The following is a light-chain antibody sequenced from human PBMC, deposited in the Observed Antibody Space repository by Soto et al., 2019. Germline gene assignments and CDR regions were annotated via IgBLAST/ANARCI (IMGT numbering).Light chain of an antibody. J-gene: IGLJ1*01. V-gene: IGLV1-51*01. Sequence: QSVLTQPPSVSAAPGQKVTISCSGSSSNIGGNSVSSYQQLPGTAPKLLIYDDNKRPSGIPDRFSASKSGTSATLGITGFQTGDEADYYCGSWDTSLSAYVFGTGTKVTVL. CDR3: GSWDTSLSAYV. CDR1: SSNIGGNS. CDR2: DDN.